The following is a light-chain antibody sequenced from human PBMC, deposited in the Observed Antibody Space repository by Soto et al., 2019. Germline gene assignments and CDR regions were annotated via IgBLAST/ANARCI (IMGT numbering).Light chain of an antibody. CDR3: SSYAGSNNLGL. CDR2: EVN. Sequence: QSALTQPPSASGSPGQSVTISCTGTSSDVGGYNYVSWYQQHPGKAPKLIIFEVNKRPSGVPDRFSGSKSGDTASLTVSGLQPEDEADYYCSSYAGSNNLGLFGGGTKLPS. V-gene: IGLV2-8*01. J-gene: IGLJ2*01. CDR1: SSDVGGYNY.